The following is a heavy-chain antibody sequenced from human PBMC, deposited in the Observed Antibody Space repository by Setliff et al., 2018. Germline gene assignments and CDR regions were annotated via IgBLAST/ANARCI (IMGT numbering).Heavy chain of an antibody. J-gene: IGHJ4*02. CDR3: ARLLSSSGQTAVLGY. CDR1: GYSFSSYW. D-gene: IGHD6-25*01. CDR2: IHPGDSDA. Sequence: PGESLTISCKVFGYSFSSYWIAWVRQMPGKGLEWMGIIHPGDSDARYSPSFQGHVTISVDKAISTAYLEWSGLKASDTAMYYCARLLSSSGQTAVLGYWGQGTLVTVSS. V-gene: IGHV5-51*01.